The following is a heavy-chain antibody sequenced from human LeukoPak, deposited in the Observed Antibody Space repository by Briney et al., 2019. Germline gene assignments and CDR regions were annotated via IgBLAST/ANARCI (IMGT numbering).Heavy chain of an antibody. CDR2: ISADGSVT. V-gene: IGHV3-74*01. CDR3: ATAGGDTSRMGFDP. J-gene: IGHJ5*02. Sequence: GGSLRLSCVDSGFTFSRYWMHWVRQTPGKGLVWVSCISADGSVTRYADSVKGRFSISRGNTKSTLYLQMHSLRAEDTAVYYCATAGGDTSRMGFDPWGQGTLVTVSS. CDR1: GFTFSRYW. D-gene: IGHD3-22*01.